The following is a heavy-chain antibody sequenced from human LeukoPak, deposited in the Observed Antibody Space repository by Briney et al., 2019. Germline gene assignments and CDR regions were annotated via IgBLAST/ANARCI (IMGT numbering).Heavy chain of an antibody. Sequence: GGSLRLSCAASEFTFSSYWMSWVRQAPGKGLEWVANIRQDGSEKYYVDSVKGRFTISRDNAKNSLYLQMNSLRAEDTAVYYCARDLGPGQYYYYYIDVWGKGTTVTVSS. J-gene: IGHJ6*03. CDR3: ARDLGPGQYYYYYIDV. CDR1: EFTFSSYW. V-gene: IGHV3-7*01. CDR2: IRQDGSEK.